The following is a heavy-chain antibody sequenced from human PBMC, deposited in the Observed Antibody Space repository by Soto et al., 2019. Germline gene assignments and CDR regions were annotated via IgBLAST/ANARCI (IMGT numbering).Heavy chain of an antibody. CDR3: ARESYYGSGATVVAY. V-gene: IGHV4-59*01. D-gene: IGHD3-10*01. CDR1: GGSISGYY. Sequence: SETLSLTCTVSGGSISGYYWSWIRQPPGKGLEWIGYIYYSGTTSYNPSLNSRVTMSVDTSKNQFSLKVNSVTAADTAVYYCARESYYGSGATVVAYWGQGPLVTVSS. J-gene: IGHJ4*02. CDR2: IYYSGTT.